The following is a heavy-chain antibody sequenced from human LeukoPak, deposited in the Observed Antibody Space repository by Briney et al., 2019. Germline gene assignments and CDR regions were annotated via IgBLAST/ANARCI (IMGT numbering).Heavy chain of an antibody. CDR3: ARPAVSYSSSTYYFDY. D-gene: IGHD6-6*01. V-gene: IGHV4-34*01. CDR2: INHSGST. Sequence: SETLSLTCAVYGGSFSGYYWSWIRQPPGKGLEWIGEINHSGSTNYNPSLKSRVTISVDTSKNQFSLKLSSVTAADTAVYYRARPAVSYSSSTYYFDYWGQGTLVTVSS. CDR1: GGSFSGYY. J-gene: IGHJ4*02.